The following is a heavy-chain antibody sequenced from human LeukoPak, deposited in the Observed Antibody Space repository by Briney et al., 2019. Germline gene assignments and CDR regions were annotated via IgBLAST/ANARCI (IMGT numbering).Heavy chain of an antibody. Sequence: PSETLSLTCTASGGSISSYYWSWIRQPPGKGLEWIGYIYYSGSTNYNPSLKSRVTISVDTSKNQFSLKLSSVTAADTAVYYCAREIASASYYYYGFDVGGQGPPVTVSS. CDR2: IYYSGST. D-gene: IGHD3-22*01. CDR1: GGSISSYY. J-gene: IGHJ6*02. V-gene: IGHV4-4*08. CDR3: AREIASASYYYYGFDV.